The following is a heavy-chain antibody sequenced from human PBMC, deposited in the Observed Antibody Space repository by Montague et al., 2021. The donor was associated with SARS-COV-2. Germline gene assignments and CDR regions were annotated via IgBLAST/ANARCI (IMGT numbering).Heavy chain of an antibody. CDR2: IYYTGSV. V-gene: IGHV4-59*01. J-gene: IGHJ4*02. Sequence: SETLSLTCTVSGDSISSYYWSWIRQPPGKGLEWIWYIYYTGSVNYNPSLKSRVTISVDTSKNQFSLKLSSVTAAGTAVYYCARGSGDYWGQGTLVTVSS. D-gene: IGHD7-27*01. CDR3: ARGSGDY. CDR1: GDSISSYY.